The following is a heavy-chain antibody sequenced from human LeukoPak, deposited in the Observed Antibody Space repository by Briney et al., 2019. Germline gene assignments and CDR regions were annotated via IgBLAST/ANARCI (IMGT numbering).Heavy chain of an antibody. J-gene: IGHJ1*01. CDR1: GASISSSY. D-gene: IGHD3-22*01. Sequence: SETLSLTCTVSGASISSSYCTWIRQPAGEGLEWIGRISSGGRTTYNPSFKSRVTMSLPTSKQQFSLNLTSVTAADTAVYYCERDETYYESSGYYYVTYLQYWGQGILVTVSS. V-gene: IGHV4-4*07. CDR2: ISSGGRT. CDR3: ERDETYYESSGYYYVTYLQY.